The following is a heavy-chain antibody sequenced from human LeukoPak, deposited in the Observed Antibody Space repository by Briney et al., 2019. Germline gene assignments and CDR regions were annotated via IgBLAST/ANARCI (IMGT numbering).Heavy chain of an antibody. Sequence: GGSLRLSCAASGFTFSDYYMSWLRQAPGKGLEWVSYISSSGSTIYYADSVKGRFTISRDNAKNSLYLQMNSLRAEDTAVYYCAREWSPDYGDYYFDYWGQGTLVTVSS. CDR1: GFTFSDYY. D-gene: IGHD4-17*01. CDR3: AREWSPDYGDYYFDY. CDR2: ISSSGSTI. V-gene: IGHV3-11*01. J-gene: IGHJ4*02.